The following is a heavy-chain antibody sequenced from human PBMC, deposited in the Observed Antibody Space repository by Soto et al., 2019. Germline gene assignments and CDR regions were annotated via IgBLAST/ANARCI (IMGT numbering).Heavy chain of an antibody. CDR2: INSDGSST. CDR3: ARDPGLSPIPYYDFWSGSDDAFDI. V-gene: IGHV3-74*01. J-gene: IGHJ3*02. CDR1: GFTFSSYW. D-gene: IGHD3-3*01. Sequence: GGSLRLSCAASGFTFSSYWMHWVRQAPGKGLVWVSRINSDGSSTSYADSVKGRSTISRDNAKNTLYLQMNSLRAEDTAVYYCARDPGLSPIPYYDFWSGSDDAFDIWGQGTMVTVSS.